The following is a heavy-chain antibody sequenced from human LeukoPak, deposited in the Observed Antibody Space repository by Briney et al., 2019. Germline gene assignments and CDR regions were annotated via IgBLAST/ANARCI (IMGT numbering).Heavy chain of an antibody. CDR3: AKDASDY. V-gene: IGHV3-23*01. D-gene: IGHD3-16*01. CDR2: ISGSGGST. Sequence: GGSLRLSCAASVFTFSSYVLSWVPQAPGKGLECVSDISGSGGSTYYADSVKGRFTISRDNSKNTLYLQMNSLRAEDTAVYYCAKDASDYWGQGTLVTVSS. CDR1: VFTFSSYV. J-gene: IGHJ4*02.